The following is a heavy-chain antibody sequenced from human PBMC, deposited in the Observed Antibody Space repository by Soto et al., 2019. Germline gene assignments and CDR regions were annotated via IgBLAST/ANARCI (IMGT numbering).Heavy chain of an antibody. Sequence: PVGSLRLSCAASGFTFSSYAMSWVRQAPGKGLEWVSAISGSGGSTYYADSVKGRFTISRDNSKNTLYLQMNSLRAEDTAVYYCAKDPGGSYFFDYWGQGTLVTVSS. CDR2: ISGSGGST. CDR1: GFTFSSYA. D-gene: IGHD1-26*01. V-gene: IGHV3-23*01. J-gene: IGHJ4*02. CDR3: AKDPGGSYFFDY.